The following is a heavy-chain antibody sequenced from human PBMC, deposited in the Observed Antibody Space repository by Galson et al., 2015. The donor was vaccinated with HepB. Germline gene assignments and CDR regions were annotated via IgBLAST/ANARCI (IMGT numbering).Heavy chain of an antibody. CDR3: ARTYGDYALEAFDI. CDR2: IWYDGSNK. D-gene: IGHD4-17*01. J-gene: IGHJ3*02. CDR1: GFTFSSYG. V-gene: IGHV3-33*01. Sequence: SLRLSYAASGFTFSSYGMHWVRQAPGKGLEWVAVIWYDGSNKYYADSVKGRFTISRDNSKNTLYLQMNSLRAEDTAVYYCARTYGDYALEAFDIWGQGTMVTVSS.